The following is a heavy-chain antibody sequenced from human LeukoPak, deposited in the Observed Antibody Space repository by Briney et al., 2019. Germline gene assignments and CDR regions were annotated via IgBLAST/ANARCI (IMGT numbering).Heavy chain of an antibody. J-gene: IGHJ4*02. V-gene: IGHV4-30-2*01. CDR1: GGSFSGYS. D-gene: IGHD4-17*01. CDR3: ARSVDYGDYGGFDY. CDR2: IYHSGST. Sequence: SETLSLTCAVYGGSFSGYSWSWIRQPPGKGLEWIGYIYHSGSTYYNPSLKSRVTISVDRSKNQFSLKLSSVTAADTAVYYCARSVDYGDYGGFDYWGQGTLVTVSS.